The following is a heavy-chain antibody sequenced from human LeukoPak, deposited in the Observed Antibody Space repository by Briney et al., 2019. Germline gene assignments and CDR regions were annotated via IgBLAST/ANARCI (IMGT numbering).Heavy chain of an antibody. CDR3: AKGRYYYDSSGGAFDI. D-gene: IGHD3-22*01. Sequence: ASETLSLTCTVSGGSISSSSYYWGWIRQPPGKGLEWIGSIYYSGSTYYNPSLKSRVTISVDTSKNQFSLKLSSVTAADTAVYYCAKGRYYYDSSGGAFDIWGQGTMVTVSS. CDR1: GGSISSSSYY. J-gene: IGHJ3*02. CDR2: IYYSGST. V-gene: IGHV4-39*07.